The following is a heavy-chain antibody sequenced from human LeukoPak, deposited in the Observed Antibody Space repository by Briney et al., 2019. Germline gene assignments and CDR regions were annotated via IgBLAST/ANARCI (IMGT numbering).Heavy chain of an antibody. V-gene: IGHV4-59*08. CDR1: GGPISSYY. CDR3: ARHPKYSSSWYSFDY. Sequence: SETLSLTCTVSGGPISSYYWSWIRQPPGKGLEWIGYIHYSGSTNYNPSLKSRVTISVDTSKNQFSLKLSSVTAADTAVYYCARHPKYSSSWYSFDYWGQGTLVTVSS. J-gene: IGHJ4*02. D-gene: IGHD6-13*01. CDR2: IHYSGST.